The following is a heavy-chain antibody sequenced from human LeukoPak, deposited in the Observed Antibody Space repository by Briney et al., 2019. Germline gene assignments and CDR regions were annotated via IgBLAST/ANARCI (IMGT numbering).Heavy chain of an antibody. V-gene: IGHV3-66*02. D-gene: IGHD5-18*01. CDR3: ARGRGYSYGYGVYYYYYMDV. Sequence: GGSLRPSCAASGFTVSSNYMSWVRQAPGKGLEWVSVIYSGGSTYYADSVKGRFTISRDNSKNTLCLQMNSLRAEDTAVYYCARGRGYSYGYGVYYYYYMDVWGKGTTVTVSS. CDR2: IYSGGST. CDR1: GFTVSSNY. J-gene: IGHJ6*03.